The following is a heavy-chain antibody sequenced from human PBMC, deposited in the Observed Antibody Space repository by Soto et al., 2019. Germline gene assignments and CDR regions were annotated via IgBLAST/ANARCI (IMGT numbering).Heavy chain of an antibody. V-gene: IGHV5-10-1*01. Sequence: GESLKISCTGFGYTFTTFWISWVRQMPGKGLEWMGRVDPRDSSGNYNPSFQGRVTISVDKSISTAYLQWGSLKASDTAMYYCARLFCSTSTCDSWFDPWGQGTLVTVSS. CDR3: ARLFCSTSTCDSWFDP. CDR2: VDPRDSSG. D-gene: IGHD2-2*01. CDR1: GYTFTTFW. J-gene: IGHJ5*02.